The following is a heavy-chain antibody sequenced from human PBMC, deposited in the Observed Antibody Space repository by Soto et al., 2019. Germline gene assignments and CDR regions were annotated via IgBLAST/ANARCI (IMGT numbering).Heavy chain of an antibody. CDR2: IYYSGST. J-gene: IGHJ4*02. CDR1: GGSISSSTYL. Sequence: SETLSLTCSVSGGSISSSTYLWGWIRQPPGKGLEWIGSIYYSGSTYYNPSLKSRVAISVDTSKNQFSLKLSSVTAADTAVYYCARQGSKDYFDYWGQGTLVTVSS. CDR3: ARQGSKDYFDY. V-gene: IGHV4-39*01.